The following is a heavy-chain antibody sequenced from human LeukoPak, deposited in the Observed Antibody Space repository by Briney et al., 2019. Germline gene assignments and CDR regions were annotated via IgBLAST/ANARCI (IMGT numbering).Heavy chain of an antibody. CDR2: INPNSGGT. CDR1: GYTFTGYY. D-gene: IGHD3-10*01. V-gene: IGHV1-2*02. Sequence: ASVKVSCTASGYTFTGYYMHWVRQAPGQGLEWMGWINPNSGGTNYAQKFQGRVTMTRDTSISTAYMELSRLRSDDTAVYYCAREGRFITMVRGVPRNWFDPWGHGTLVTVSS. CDR3: AREGRFITMVRGVPRNWFDP. J-gene: IGHJ5*02.